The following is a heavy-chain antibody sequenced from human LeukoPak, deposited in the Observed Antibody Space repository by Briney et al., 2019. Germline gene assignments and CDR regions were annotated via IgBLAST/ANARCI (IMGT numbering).Heavy chain of an antibody. V-gene: IGHV4-61*02. CDR3: ARDYYDSSDYYYNHYYFDY. CDR2: IYTSGST. D-gene: IGHD3-22*01. CDR1: GGSISSGSYY. J-gene: IGHJ4*02. Sequence: SETLSLTCTVSGGSISSGSYYWSWIRQPAGKGLEWIGRIYTSGSTNYNPSLKSRVTISVDTSKNQFSLKLSSVTAADTAVYYCARDYYDSSDYYYNHYYFDYWGQGTLVTVSS.